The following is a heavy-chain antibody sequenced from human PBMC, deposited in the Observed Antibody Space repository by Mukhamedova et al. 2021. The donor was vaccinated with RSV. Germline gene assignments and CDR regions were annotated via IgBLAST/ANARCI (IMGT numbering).Heavy chain of an antibody. D-gene: IGHD4-11*01. J-gene: IGHJ5*02. Sequence: GLEWVSYISSSGSTIYYADSVKGRFTISRDNAKNSLYLQMNSLRAEDTAVYYCARTRLHDQYNWFDPWGQGTLVTVSS. V-gene: IGHV3-11*01. CDR2: ISSSGSTI. CDR3: ARTRLHDQYNWFDP.